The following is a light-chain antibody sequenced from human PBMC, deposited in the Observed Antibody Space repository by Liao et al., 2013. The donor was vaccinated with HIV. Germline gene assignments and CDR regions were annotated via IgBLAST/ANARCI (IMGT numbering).Light chain of an antibody. Sequence: SYELTQPPSVSVSPGQTASITCSGYKLGEKFICWYQQKAGQSPVLVIYQNTKRPSGIPERFSGSKSGNTATLTISGTQPMDEADYYCQAWDRDTAIFGGGTKLTVL. CDR2: QNT. CDR1: KLGEKF. V-gene: IGLV3-1*01. CDR3: QAWDRDTAI. J-gene: IGLJ2*01.